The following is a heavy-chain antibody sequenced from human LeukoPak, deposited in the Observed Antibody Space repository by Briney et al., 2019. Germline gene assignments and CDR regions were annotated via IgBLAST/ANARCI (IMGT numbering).Heavy chain of an antibody. J-gene: IGHJ6*02. CDR2: IYYSGST. D-gene: IGHD3-10*01. V-gene: IGHV4-59*12. CDR1: GGSISSYY. Sequence: PSETLSLTCTVSGGSISSYYWSWIRQPPGKGLEWIGTIYYSGSTYYNPSLKSRVTISEDTSKNQFSLKLSSVTAADTAVYYCARVWMVRGVIIYYYGMDVWGQGTTVTVSS. CDR3: ARVWMVRGVIIYYYGMDV.